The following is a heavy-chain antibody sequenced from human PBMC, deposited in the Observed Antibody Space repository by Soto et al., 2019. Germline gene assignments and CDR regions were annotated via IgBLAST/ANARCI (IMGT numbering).Heavy chain of an antibody. V-gene: IGHV4-34*01. CDR3: ARGRDYDFWSGYYKNFDY. CDR2: INHSGST. CDR1: GGSFSGYY. J-gene: IGHJ4*02. Sequence: SETLSLTCAVYGGSFSGYYWRWIRQPPGKGLEWIGEINHSGSTNYNPSLKSRVTISVDTSKNQFSLKLSSVTAADTAVYYCARGRDYDFWSGYYKNFDYWGQGTLVTVSS. D-gene: IGHD3-3*01.